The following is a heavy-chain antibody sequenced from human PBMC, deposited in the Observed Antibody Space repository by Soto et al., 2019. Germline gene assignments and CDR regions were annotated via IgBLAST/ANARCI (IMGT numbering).Heavy chain of an antibody. CDR3: AKSSYGFNAFDI. CDR2: ISGSGGST. CDR1: GFTFSSYA. Sequence: EVQLLESGGGLVQPGGSLRLSCAASGFTFSSYAMSWVRQATGKGLEWVSAISGSGGSTYYADSVKGRFTISRDNSKNTLYLQMNSLRAEDTAVYYCAKSSYGFNAFDIWGQGTMVTVSS. D-gene: IGHD5-18*01. V-gene: IGHV3-23*01. J-gene: IGHJ3*02.